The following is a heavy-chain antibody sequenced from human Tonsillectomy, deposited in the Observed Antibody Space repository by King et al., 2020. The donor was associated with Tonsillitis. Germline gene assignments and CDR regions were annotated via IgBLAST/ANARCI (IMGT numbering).Heavy chain of an antibody. CDR1: GGSFSGYY. Sequence: VQLPQWGAGLLKPSETLSLTCAVYGGSFSGYYWSWIRQPPGKGLEWIGEINHSGSTNYNPSLKSRVTISVDTSKNQFSLKLSSVTAADTAVYYCARGRMTGYSSSWYPFFWFDPWGQGTLVTVSS. CDR2: INHSGST. V-gene: IGHV4-34*01. J-gene: IGHJ5*01. D-gene: IGHD6-13*01. CDR3: ARGRMTGYSSSWYPFFWFDP.